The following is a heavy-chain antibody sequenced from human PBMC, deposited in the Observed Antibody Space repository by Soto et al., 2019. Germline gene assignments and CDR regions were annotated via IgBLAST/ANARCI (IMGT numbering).Heavy chain of an antibody. J-gene: IGHJ6*02. D-gene: IGHD4-17*01. CDR1: GFTFSSYA. Sequence: EVQLLESGGGLVQPGGSLRLPCAASGFTFSSYAMSWVRQAPGKWLEWVSAISGSGGSTYYADSVKGRFTISRDNSKNTLYLQMNSLRAEDTAVYYCAKDRYGDSYYYYGMDVWGQGTTVTVSS. CDR3: AKDRYGDSYYYYGMDV. CDR2: ISGSGGST. V-gene: IGHV3-23*01.